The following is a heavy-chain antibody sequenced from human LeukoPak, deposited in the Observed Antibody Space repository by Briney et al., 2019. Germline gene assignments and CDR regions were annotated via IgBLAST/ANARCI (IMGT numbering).Heavy chain of an antibody. Sequence: PGGSLRLSCAASGFTFSDHYMDWVRQAPGKGLEWVGRTRNKANSYTTEYAASVKGSFTISRDDSKNSLYLQMNSLKTEDTAVYYCAILTTAKTGFDYWGQGTLVTVSS. J-gene: IGHJ4*02. CDR3: AILTTAKTGFDY. D-gene: IGHD4/OR15-4a*01. V-gene: IGHV3-72*01. CDR2: TRNKANSYTT. CDR1: GFTFSDHY.